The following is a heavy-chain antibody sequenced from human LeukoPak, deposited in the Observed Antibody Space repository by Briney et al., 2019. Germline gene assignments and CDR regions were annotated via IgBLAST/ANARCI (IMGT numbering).Heavy chain of an antibody. CDR1: GGSFSGYY. CDR3: ARGSILFRGGSCYLFDY. V-gene: IGHV4-34*01. D-gene: IGHD2-15*01. J-gene: IGHJ4*02. CDR2: INHSGST. Sequence: PSETLSLTCAVYGGSFSGYYWSWIRQPPGKGLEWIGEINHSGSTNYNPSLKSRVTISVDTSKNQFSLKLSSVTAADTAVYYCARGSILFRGGSCYLFDYWGQGTLVTVSS.